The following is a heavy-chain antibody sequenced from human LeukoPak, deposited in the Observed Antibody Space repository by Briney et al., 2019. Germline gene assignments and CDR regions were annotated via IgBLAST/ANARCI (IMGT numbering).Heavy chain of an antibody. D-gene: IGHD3-9*01. CDR3: ARDYDILTGYEYYFDY. CDR2: ISSSSSYI. Sequence: GGSLRLSCAASGFTFSSYSMNWVRQAPGKGLEWVSSISSSSSYIHYADSVKGRFTISRDNAKNSLYLQMNSLRAEDTAVYYCARDYDILTGYEYYFDYWGQGTLVTVSS. CDR1: GFTFSSYS. V-gene: IGHV3-21*01. J-gene: IGHJ4*02.